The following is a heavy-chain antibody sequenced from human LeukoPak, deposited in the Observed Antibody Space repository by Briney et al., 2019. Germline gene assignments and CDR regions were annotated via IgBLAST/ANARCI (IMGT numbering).Heavy chain of an antibody. Sequence: GGSLRLSCAASGFTFSSYSMNWVRQAPGKGLEWVSSISSSSSYIYYADSVKGRFTISRDNAKNSLYLQMNSLRAEDTAVYYCARAVGRRYYFDYWGQGTLVTVSS. CDR3: ARAVGRRYYFDY. CDR2: ISSSSSYI. D-gene: IGHD2-15*01. J-gene: IGHJ4*02. V-gene: IGHV3-21*01. CDR1: GFTFSSYS.